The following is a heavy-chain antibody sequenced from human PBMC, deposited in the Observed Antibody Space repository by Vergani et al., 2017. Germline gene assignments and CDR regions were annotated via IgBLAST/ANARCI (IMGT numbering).Heavy chain of an antibody. J-gene: IGHJ6*03. CDR1: GGSISSGSYY. D-gene: IGHD2-2*01. CDR2: IYTSGST. V-gene: IGHV4-61*02. Sequence: QVQLQESGPGLVKPSQTLSLTCTVSGGSISSGSYYWSWIRQPAGKGLEWIGRIYTSGSTNYNPSLKSRVTISVDTSKNQFSLKLSSVTAADTAVYYCAGYCSSTDCGYMDVWGKGTTVTVSS. CDR3: AGYCSSTDCGYMDV.